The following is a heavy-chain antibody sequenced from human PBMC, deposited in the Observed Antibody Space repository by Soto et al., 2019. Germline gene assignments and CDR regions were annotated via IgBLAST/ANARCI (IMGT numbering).Heavy chain of an antibody. Sequence: EVQLVESGGGLVKPGGSLRLSCAVSGFPFSSYSMNWVRQAPGKGLEWVSSISGSSSYIYYADSVKGRFTISRDNAKKSLYRQMNSLRAESTAVYYCARDPSGNYLFPFAYWGQGPLVTVSS. V-gene: IGHV3-21*01. CDR3: ARDPSGNYLFPFAY. CDR1: GFPFSSYS. J-gene: IGHJ4*02. D-gene: IGHD1-26*01. CDR2: ISGSSSYI.